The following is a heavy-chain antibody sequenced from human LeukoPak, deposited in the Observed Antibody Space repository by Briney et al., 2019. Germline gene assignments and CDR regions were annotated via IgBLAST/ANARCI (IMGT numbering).Heavy chain of an antibody. V-gene: IGHV3-53*05. J-gene: IGHJ4*02. D-gene: IGHD2-2*02. CDR3: AKTGGVPAAIPHFDY. CDR2: IYSGGST. Sequence: PGGSLRLSCAASGFTVSSNYMSWVRQAPGKGLEWVSVIYSGGSTYYADSVKGRFTISRDNSKNTLYLQMNSLRAEDTAVYYCAKTGGVPAAIPHFDYWGQGTLVTVSS. CDR1: GFTVSSNY.